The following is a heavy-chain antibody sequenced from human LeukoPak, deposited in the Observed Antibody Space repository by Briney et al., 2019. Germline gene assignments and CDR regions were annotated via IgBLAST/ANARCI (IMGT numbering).Heavy chain of an antibody. CDR3: ARGPPWYDILTGCSSDAFGI. CDR1: GGSISNYY. Sequence: SETLSLTCTVAGGSISNYYWSWIRQPPGKGLGWIGYIYYSGSTTYNPSLKNRVNISVDTSKNQFSLKPSSVTAADTAVYYCARGPPWYDILTGCSSDAFGIWGPGTMVTVSS. D-gene: IGHD3-9*01. CDR2: IYYSGST. J-gene: IGHJ3*02. V-gene: IGHV4-59*01.